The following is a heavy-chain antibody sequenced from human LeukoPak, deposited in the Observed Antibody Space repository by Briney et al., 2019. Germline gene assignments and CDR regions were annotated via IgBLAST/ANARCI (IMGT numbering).Heavy chain of an antibody. Sequence: SETLSLTCAVYGGSFSGYYWSWIRQPPGKGLEWIGEINHSGSTNYNPSLKSRVTISVDTSKNQFSLKLSSVTAADTAVYYCARRLYGSGSSIDYWGQGTLVTVSS. D-gene: IGHD3-10*01. J-gene: IGHJ4*02. CDR3: ARRLYGSGSSIDY. CDR1: GGSFSGYY. CDR2: INHSGST. V-gene: IGHV4-34*01.